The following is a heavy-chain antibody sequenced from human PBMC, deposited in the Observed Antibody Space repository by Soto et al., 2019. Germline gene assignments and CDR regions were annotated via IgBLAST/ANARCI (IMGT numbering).Heavy chain of an antibody. CDR2: ISYDGSNK. J-gene: IGHJ4*02. Sequence: QVQLVESGGGVVQPGRSLRLSCAASGFTFSSYAMHWVRQAPGKGLEWVAVISYDGSNKYYADSVKGRFTISRDNSKKTLYLQMNSLRAEDTAVYYCARVPGNTKMGSHAIDYWGQGTLVTVSS. CDR3: ARVPGNTKMGSHAIDY. CDR1: GFTFSSYA. V-gene: IGHV3-30-3*01. D-gene: IGHD2-8*01.